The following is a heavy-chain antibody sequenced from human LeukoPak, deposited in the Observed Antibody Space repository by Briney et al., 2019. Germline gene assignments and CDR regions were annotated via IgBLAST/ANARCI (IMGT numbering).Heavy chain of an antibody. V-gene: IGHV3-11*04. CDR2: ISSSGSSI. Sequence: GGSLRLSCAASGFTFSDYYMSWIRQAPGKGLEWVSYISSSGSSIYYADSVKGRFTISRDNAKNSLYLQMNSLRAEDTAVYYCARVEAAAAAVYYYYMDVWGKGTTVTVSS. CDR1: GFTFSDYY. D-gene: IGHD6-19*01. CDR3: ARVEAAAAAVYYYYMDV. J-gene: IGHJ6*03.